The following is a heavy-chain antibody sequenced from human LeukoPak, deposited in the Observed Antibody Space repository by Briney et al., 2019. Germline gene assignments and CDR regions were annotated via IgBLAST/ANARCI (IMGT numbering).Heavy chain of an antibody. CDR3: ARVTGYTIEDYFDY. Sequence: SETLSLTCTVSGGSISSSSYYWGWIRQPPGKGLEWIGSIYYSGSTYYNPFLKSRVTISVDTSKNQFSLKLRSVTAADTAVYYCARVTGYTIEDYFDYWGQGILVTVSS. J-gene: IGHJ4*02. CDR1: GGSISSSSYY. CDR2: IYYSGST. D-gene: IGHD3-9*01. V-gene: IGHV4-39*07.